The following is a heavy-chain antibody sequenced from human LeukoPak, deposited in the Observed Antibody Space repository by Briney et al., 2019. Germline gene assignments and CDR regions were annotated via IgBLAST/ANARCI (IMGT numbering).Heavy chain of an antibody. Sequence: SETLSLTCTVSGGSIRSYYWSWIRQPPGKGLEWIGYIYYSGSTNYNPSLKSRVSISVDTSKNQFSLKLSSVTAADTAVYYCARDWEGLGEYWYFDLWGRGTLVTVSS. D-gene: IGHD1-26*01. CDR2: IYYSGST. CDR3: ARDWEGLGEYWYFDL. CDR1: GGSIRSYY. V-gene: IGHV4-59*01. J-gene: IGHJ2*01.